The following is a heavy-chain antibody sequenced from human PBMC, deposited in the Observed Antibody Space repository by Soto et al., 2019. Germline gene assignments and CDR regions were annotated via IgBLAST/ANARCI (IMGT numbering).Heavy chain of an antibody. V-gene: IGHV3-23*01. Sequence: GSLRLSCAASGFTFSSYAMSWVRQAPGKGLEWVSAISGSGGSTYYADSVKGRFTISRDNSKNTLYLQMNSLRAEDTAVYYCAKDRGIVVVPAPLDAFDIWGQGTMVTVSS. D-gene: IGHD2-2*01. J-gene: IGHJ3*02. CDR1: GFTFSSYA. CDR3: AKDRGIVVVPAPLDAFDI. CDR2: ISGSGGST.